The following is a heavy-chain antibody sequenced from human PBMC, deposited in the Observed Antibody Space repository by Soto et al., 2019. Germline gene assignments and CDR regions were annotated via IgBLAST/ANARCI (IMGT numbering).Heavy chain of an antibody. CDR1: GFTFSSYA. CDR2: ISGSGGST. CDR3: AKDLFEESSSGCHLCYYYYGLYV. D-gene: IGHD6-13*01. V-gene: IGHV3-23*01. Sequence: GGSLRLSCAASGFTFSSYAMSWVRQAPGKGLEWVSAISGSGGSTYYAYSVKGRFTISRDNSKNTLYLQMNSLRAEDTAVYYCAKDLFEESSSGCHLCYYYYGLYVWGQGTTVTVSS. J-gene: IGHJ6*02.